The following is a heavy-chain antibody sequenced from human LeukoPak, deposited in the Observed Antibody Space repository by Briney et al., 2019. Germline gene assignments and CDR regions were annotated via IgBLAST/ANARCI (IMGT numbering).Heavy chain of an antibody. Sequence: GESLQISCQASGYIFSSNWIGWVRQMPGKGLQWMGIINPHDSTTKYSPSFQGQVTISVDKSINTAYLQWGSLTASDTAIYYCARHLRTSTYRDLDYWGQGTLVTVSS. D-gene: IGHD1-14*01. CDR3: ARHLRTSTYRDLDY. J-gene: IGHJ4*02. CDR2: INPHDSTT. V-gene: IGHV5-51*01. CDR1: GYIFSSNW.